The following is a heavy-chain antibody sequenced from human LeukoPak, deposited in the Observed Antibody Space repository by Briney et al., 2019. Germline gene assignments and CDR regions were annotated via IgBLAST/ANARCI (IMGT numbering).Heavy chain of an antibody. V-gene: IGHV4-59*01. CDR2: IYYSGST. J-gene: IGHJ5*02. D-gene: IGHD3-10*01. CDR1: GGSFSGYY. Sequence: SETLSLTCAVYGGSFSGYYWSWIRQPPGKGLEWVGCIYYSGSTNYNPSLKSRVTMSVDTSKNQFSLKLTSVTAADTAVYYCARGIRYYYGSGHHRDWFDPWGQGTLVTVSS. CDR3: ARGIRYYYGSGHHRDWFDP.